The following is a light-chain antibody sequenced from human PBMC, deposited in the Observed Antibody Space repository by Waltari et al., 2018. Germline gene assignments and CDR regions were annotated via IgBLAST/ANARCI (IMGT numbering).Light chain of an antibody. V-gene: IGKV1-12*01. CDR1: LGISTW. CDR3: QQTNTFPFT. J-gene: IGKJ4*01. Sequence: DIQMTQSPSSVSASVGDGVTITCRASLGISTWVAWYQQKPGEAPKLLIYGASRLHSGVPSRVSGSGSETHFTLTITSLQPEDFATYYCQQTNTFPFTFGGGTKVDI. CDR2: GAS.